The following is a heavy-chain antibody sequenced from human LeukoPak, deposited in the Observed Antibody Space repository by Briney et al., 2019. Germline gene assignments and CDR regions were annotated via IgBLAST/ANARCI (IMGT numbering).Heavy chain of an antibody. D-gene: IGHD3-10*01. V-gene: IGHV3-66*01. CDR2: IYSGGNT. Sequence: PGGSLRLSCAASGFTVSSNYMNWVRQAPGKGLEWVSMIYSGGNTFYTDSVKGRFIISRDNAKNTLYLQMNSLRAEDTAVYYCAREATVVRGNTIDPWGQGTLVTVSS. J-gene: IGHJ5*02. CDR3: AREATVVRGNTIDP. CDR1: GFTVSSNY.